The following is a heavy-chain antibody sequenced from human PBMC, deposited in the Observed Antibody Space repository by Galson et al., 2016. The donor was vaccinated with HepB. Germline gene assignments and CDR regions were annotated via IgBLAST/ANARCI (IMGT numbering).Heavy chain of an antibody. CDR3: VREDYGGDPIYYYYYGMDV. J-gene: IGHJ6*02. D-gene: IGHD4-23*01. Sequence: SLRLSCAASGFPFSRYWMHWVRQAPGKGLVWVSRINSDGSSTTYADSVKGRFTISRDNAKNTLYLQMNSLRAEDTALYYCVREDYGGDPIYYYYYGMDVWGQGTTVSVSS. CDR1: GFPFSRYW. CDR2: INSDGSST. V-gene: IGHV3-74*01.